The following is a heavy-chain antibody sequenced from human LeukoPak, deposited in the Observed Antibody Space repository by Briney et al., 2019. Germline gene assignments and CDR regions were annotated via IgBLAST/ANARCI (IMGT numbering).Heavy chain of an antibody. V-gene: IGHV1-69*01. CDR1: GGTFSSYA. D-gene: IGHD6-13*01. CDR3: ARGWQPYYFDY. J-gene: IGHJ4*02. CDR2: IIPIFGTA. Sequence: SVKVSCKASGGTFSSYAISWVRQAPGQGLEWMGGIIPIFGTANYAQKFQGRVTITADESTSTAYMELSSPRPEDTAVYYCARGWQPYYFDYWGQGTLVTVSS.